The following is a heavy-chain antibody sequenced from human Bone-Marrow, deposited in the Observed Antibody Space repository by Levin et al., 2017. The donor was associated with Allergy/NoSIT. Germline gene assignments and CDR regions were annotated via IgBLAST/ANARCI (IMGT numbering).Heavy chain of an antibody. CDR3: ARREGDNVYFEH. CDR2: IIPVYATA. V-gene: IGHV1-69*13. D-gene: IGHD1-1*01. J-gene: IGHJ1*01. Sequence: SVKVSCKASGGTFSTYAIGWVRQAPGQGLEWMGAIIPVYATANNAQKFQGRITIAADVSTGTTYMELSSLTSDDTAVYYCARREGDNVYFEHWGQGTLVTVSS. CDR1: GGTFSTYA.